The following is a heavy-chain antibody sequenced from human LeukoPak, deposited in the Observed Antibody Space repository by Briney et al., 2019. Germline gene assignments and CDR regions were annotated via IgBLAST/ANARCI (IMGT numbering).Heavy chain of an antibody. CDR2: INHSGST. D-gene: IGHD3-22*01. CDR1: GGSFSGYY. CDR3: ARGGWTMIVWDYFDY. J-gene: IGHJ4*02. Sequence: SETPSLTCAVYGGSFSGYYWSWIRQPPGKGLEWIGEINHSGSTNYNPSLKSRVTISVDTSKNQFSLKLSSVTAADTAVYYCARGGWTMIVWDYFDYWGQGTLVTVSS. V-gene: IGHV4-34*01.